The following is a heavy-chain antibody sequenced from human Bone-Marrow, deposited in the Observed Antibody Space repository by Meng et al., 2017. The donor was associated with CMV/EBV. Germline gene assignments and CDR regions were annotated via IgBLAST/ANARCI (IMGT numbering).Heavy chain of an antibody. Sequence: ASVKVSCKASGYTFTSYYMHWVRQAPGQGLEWMGWISAYNGNTNYAQKLQGRVTMTTDTSTSTAYMELRSLRSDDTAVYYCARDTVHHIVVVPAATGVDYYYYGMDVWGQGTTVTVSS. CDR2: ISAYNGNT. CDR3: ARDTVHHIVVVPAATGVDYYYYGMDV. D-gene: IGHD2-2*01. J-gene: IGHJ6*02. CDR1: GYTFTSYY. V-gene: IGHV1-18*04.